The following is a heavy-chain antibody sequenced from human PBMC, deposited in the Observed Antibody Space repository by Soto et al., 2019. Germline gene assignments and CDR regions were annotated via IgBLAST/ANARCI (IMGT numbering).Heavy chain of an antibody. V-gene: IGHV4-59*01. Sequence: SETLSLTCTVSGGSISSYYWSWIRQPPGKGLEWIGYIYYSGSTNYNPSLKSRVTISVDTSKNQFSLKLSSVTAADTAVYYCARGPARDLYYYYGMDVWGQGTTVTAP. J-gene: IGHJ6*02. CDR1: GGSISSYY. CDR3: ARGPARDLYYYYGMDV. CDR2: IYYSGST.